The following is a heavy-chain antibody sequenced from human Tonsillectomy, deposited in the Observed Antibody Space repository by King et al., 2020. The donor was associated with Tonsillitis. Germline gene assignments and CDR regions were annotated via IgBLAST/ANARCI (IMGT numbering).Heavy chain of an antibody. D-gene: IGHD1-26*01. CDR1: EFTFNNYA. J-gene: IGHJ4*02. Sequence: VQLVESGGGLVQPGGSLRLSCVASEFTFNNYAMSWVRQAPGKGLEWVSGIINNGGGKYYADSVKGRFTISRDNSKNTLYVQMNNLRAEDTAVYYCAKGQWERPQFFDYWGQGILVTVSS. V-gene: IGHV3-23*04. CDR3: AKGQWERPQFFDY. CDR2: IINNGGGK.